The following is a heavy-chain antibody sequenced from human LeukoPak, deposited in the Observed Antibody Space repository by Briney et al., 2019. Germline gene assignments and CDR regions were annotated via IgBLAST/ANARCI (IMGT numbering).Heavy chain of an antibody. CDR2: INPSGGST. Sequence: ASVKVSCKASGGTFSSYAISWVRQAPGQGLEWMGIINPSGGSTSYAQKFQGRVTMTRDTSTSTVYMELSSLRSEDTAVYYCAALALAGNYWGQGTLVTVSS. V-gene: IGHV1-46*01. D-gene: IGHD6-13*01. J-gene: IGHJ4*02. CDR3: AALALAGNY. CDR1: GGTFSSYA.